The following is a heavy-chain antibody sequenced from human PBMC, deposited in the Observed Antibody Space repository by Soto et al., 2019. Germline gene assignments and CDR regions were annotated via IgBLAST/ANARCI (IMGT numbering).Heavy chain of an antibody. CDR2: ISSSSSTI. J-gene: IGHJ4*02. CDR3: ARAPWQQLGYFDY. CDR1: GFTFSSYS. V-gene: IGHV3-48*01. D-gene: IGHD6-13*01. Sequence: GGSLRLSCAASGFTFSSYSMNWVRQAPGKGLEWVSYISSSSSTIYYADSVKGRFTISRDNAKNSLYLQMNSLRAEDTAVYYCARAPWQQLGYFDYWGRGTLVTVSS.